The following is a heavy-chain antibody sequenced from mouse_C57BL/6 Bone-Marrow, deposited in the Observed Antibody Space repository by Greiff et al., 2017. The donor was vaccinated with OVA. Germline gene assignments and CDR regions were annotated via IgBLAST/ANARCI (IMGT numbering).Heavy chain of an antibody. D-gene: IGHD1-1*01. V-gene: IGHV1-54*01. CDR3: ARSVVATDYYAMDY. CDR2: INPGSGGT. Sequence: VKVVESGAELVRPGTSVKVSCKASGYAFTNYLIAWVKQRPGQGLEWIGVINPGSGGTNYNEKFKGKATLTADKSSSTAYMQLSSLTSEDSAVYFCARSVVATDYYAMDYWGQGTSVTVSS. CDR1: GYAFTNYL. J-gene: IGHJ4*01.